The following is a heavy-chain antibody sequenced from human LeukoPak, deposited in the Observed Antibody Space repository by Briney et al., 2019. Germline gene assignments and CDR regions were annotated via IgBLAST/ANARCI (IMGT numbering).Heavy chain of an antibody. Sequence: SETLSLTCTVSGGSISSGGYSWSWIRQAPGEGLEWIGYIYYSGSTYYNPSLKSRVTISVDTSKNQFSLKLSSVTAADTAVYYCARRRLYYFDYWGQGTLVTVSS. CDR1: GGSISSGGYS. D-gene: IGHD6-25*01. CDR3: ARRRLYYFDY. V-gene: IGHV4-30-2*03. J-gene: IGHJ4*02. CDR2: IYYSGST.